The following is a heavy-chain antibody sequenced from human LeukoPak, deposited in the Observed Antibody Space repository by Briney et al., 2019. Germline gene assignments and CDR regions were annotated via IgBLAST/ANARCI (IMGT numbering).Heavy chain of an antibody. D-gene: IGHD6-25*01. CDR2: ISYGSGTI. V-gene: IGHV3-48*02. Sequence: TGGSLRLSCAASGFIFSSKSMNWVRQAPGKGLEWVSYISYGSGTIYYADSVKGRFTISRDNAKNSLYLQMNSLRDEDTAVYYCARDFSPGQRFYFDYWGQGTLVTVSS. J-gene: IGHJ4*02. CDR3: ARDFSPGQRFYFDY. CDR1: GFIFSSKS.